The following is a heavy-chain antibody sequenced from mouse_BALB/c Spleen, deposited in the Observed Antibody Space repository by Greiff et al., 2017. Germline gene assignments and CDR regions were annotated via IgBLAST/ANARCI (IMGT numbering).Heavy chain of an antibody. Sequence: EVHLVESGGGLVQPGGSLKLSCAASGFTFSSYGMSWVRQTPDKRLELVATINSNGGSTYYPDSVKGRFTISRDNAKNTLYLQMSSLKSEDTAMYYCARDGGNFYYFDDWGQGTTLTVSS. CDR1: GFTFSSYG. CDR2: INSNGGST. D-gene: IGHD2-1*01. CDR3: ARDGGNFYYFDD. V-gene: IGHV5-6-3*01. J-gene: IGHJ2*01.